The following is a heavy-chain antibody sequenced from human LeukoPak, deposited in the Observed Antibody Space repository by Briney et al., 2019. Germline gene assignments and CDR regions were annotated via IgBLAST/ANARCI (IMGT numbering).Heavy chain of an antibody. D-gene: IGHD6-13*01. Sequence: PGGSLRLSCAASGFTVSSNYMSWVRQAPGKGLEWVSVIYSGGSTYYADSVKGRFTISRDNSKNTLYLQMNSLRAEDTAVYYCARLNPYSSSWYYYYYMDVWGKGTTVTVSS. J-gene: IGHJ6*03. V-gene: IGHV3-53*01. CDR1: GFTVSSNY. CDR3: ARLNPYSSSWYYYYYMDV. CDR2: IYSGGST.